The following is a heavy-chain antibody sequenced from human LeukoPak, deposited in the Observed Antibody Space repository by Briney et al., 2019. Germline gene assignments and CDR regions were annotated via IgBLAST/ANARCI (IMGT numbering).Heavy chain of an antibody. D-gene: IGHD3-22*01. CDR2: ISWNSGSI. V-gene: IGHV3-9*01. J-gene: IGHJ3*02. CDR3: AKLRAYYYDTKDAFDI. Sequence: PGRSLRLSCAASGFTFDDYAMHWVRQAPGKGLEWVSGISWNSGSIGYADSVKGRFTISRDNAKNSLYLQMNSLRAEDTALYYCAKLRAYYYDTKDAFDIWGQRTMVTVSS. CDR1: GFTFDDYA.